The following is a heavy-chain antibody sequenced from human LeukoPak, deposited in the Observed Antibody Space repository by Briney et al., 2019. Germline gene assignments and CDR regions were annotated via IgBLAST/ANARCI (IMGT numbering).Heavy chain of an antibody. J-gene: IGHJ5*02. CDR1: GGSISSYY. D-gene: IGHD4-17*01. CDR2: IYYSGST. CDR3: ARQMNYGDYEAGWSDP. Sequence: SETLSLTCTVSGGSISSYYWSWIRQPPGKGLEWIGYIYYSGSTNYNPSLKSRVTISVDTSKNQFSLKLSSVTAADTAVYYCARQMNYGDYEAGWSDPWGQGTLVTVSS. V-gene: IGHV4-59*08.